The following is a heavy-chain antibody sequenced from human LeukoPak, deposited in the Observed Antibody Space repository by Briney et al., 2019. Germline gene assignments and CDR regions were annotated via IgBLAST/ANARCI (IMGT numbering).Heavy chain of an antibody. D-gene: IGHD6-13*01. J-gene: IGHJ4*02. CDR3: ARGGAGTAAAGTGRFDY. V-gene: IGHV3-7*01. Sequence: GGSLRLSCAASGFTFSSYWMNWVRQAPGKGLEWVANVKQDGSEKYYVDSVKGRFTISRDNDKNSLFLQMNSLRADDTAVYYCARGGAGTAAAGTGRFDYWGQGTLVTVSS. CDR2: VKQDGSEK. CDR1: GFTFSSYW.